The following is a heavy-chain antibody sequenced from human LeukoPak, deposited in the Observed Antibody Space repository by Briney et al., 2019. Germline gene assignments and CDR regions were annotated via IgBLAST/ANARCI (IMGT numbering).Heavy chain of an antibody. J-gene: IGHJ4*02. CDR2: IYYSETT. V-gene: IGHV4-59*08. Sequence: SETLSLTCTVSGGSISRNYWNWIRQPPGKGLEWIGNIYYSETTNYNPSLKSRVTISIDTSRNQFSLKLNSVTAADTAVYYCARLVRYCSTNSCYPFDYWGQGTLVTVSS. CDR1: GGSISRNY. D-gene: IGHD2-2*01. CDR3: ARLVRYCSTNSCYPFDY.